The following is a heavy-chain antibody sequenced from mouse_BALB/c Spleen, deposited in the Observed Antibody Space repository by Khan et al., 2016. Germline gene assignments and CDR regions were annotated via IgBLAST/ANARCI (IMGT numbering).Heavy chain of an antibody. CDR3: ARSGEVRHWLAY. J-gene: IGHJ3*01. V-gene: IGHV14-3*02. CDR2: IDPANGNT. CDR1: GFNIKDTY. D-gene: IGHD2-14*01. Sequence: VQLKESGAELVKPGASVKLSCTASGFNIKDTYMHWVKQRPEQGLEWIGRIDPANGNTKYDPKFQGKATITADTSSNTAYLPLSSLTSEDTAVYYCARSGEVRHWLAYWGQGTLVTVSA.